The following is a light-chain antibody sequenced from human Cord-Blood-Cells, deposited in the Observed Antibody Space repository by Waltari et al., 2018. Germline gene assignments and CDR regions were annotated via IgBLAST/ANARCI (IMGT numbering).Light chain of an antibody. V-gene: IGKV1-39*01. J-gene: IGKJ2*03. Sequence: IKMTQNTPSLSASAGDRVTMTCRASQSISSHLNWYQQKPGKAPKLLIYAASSLESGVPSRFSGSGSGTDFTLTISSLQPEDFATYYCQQSYSTPHSFGQGTKLEIK. CDR1: QSISSH. CDR2: AAS. CDR3: QQSYSTPHS.